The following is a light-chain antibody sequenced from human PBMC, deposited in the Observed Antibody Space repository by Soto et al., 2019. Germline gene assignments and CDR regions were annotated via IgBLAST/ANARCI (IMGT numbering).Light chain of an antibody. CDR1: QSISSW. CDR3: QQYNSYS. V-gene: IGKV1-5*03. Sequence: DIQMTQSPSTLSASVLDRVTITCRASQSISSWLAWYQQKPGKAPKLLIYKASSLESGVPSRFSGSGSGTEFTLTISSLQPDDFATYYCQQYNSYSFGPGTKVDIK. CDR2: KAS. J-gene: IGKJ3*01.